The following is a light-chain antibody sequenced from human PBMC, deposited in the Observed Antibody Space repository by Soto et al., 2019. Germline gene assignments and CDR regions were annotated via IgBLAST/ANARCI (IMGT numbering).Light chain of an antibody. J-gene: IGKJ1*01. Sequence: IQMTQSPSSLSASVGDRVTITCRASQSITYWLAWYQQKPGRAPKLLIYAASSLDDGVPSRFSGSGSGTDFTLTISSLQPEDSATYYCLYDFKFPRTFAQGTKVEVK. CDR2: AAS. CDR1: QSITYW. CDR3: LYDFKFPRT. V-gene: IGKV1-6*01.